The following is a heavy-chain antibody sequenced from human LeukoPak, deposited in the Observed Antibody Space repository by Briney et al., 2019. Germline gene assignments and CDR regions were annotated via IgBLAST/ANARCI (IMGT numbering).Heavy chain of an antibody. Sequence: SETLSLTCVVNGGSFSGYYGSWIRQPPGKGLEWIGEIDQSGTTNYNPSLKSRVAISIDTSKKQFSLTLTSMTAADTAVYYCARVPHYYFGYGYFDTWGQGTRVTVSS. V-gene: IGHV4-34*01. CDR2: IDQSGTT. CDR1: GGSFSGYY. J-gene: IGHJ4*02. D-gene: IGHD3/OR15-3a*01. CDR3: ARVPHYYFGYGYFDT.